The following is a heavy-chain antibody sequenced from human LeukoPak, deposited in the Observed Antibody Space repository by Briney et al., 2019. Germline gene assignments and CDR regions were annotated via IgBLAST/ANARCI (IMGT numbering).Heavy chain of an antibody. Sequence: KPSETLSLTCTVSGGSISSGDYYWSWIRQPPGKGLEWIGYIYYSGSTYYNPSLKSRVTISVDTSKNQFSLKLSSVTAADTAVYYCARVVAYSSSWGTLDYWGQGTLVTVSS. CDR2: IYYSGST. CDR1: GGSISSGDYY. D-gene: IGHD6-13*01. V-gene: IGHV4-30-4*01. J-gene: IGHJ4*02. CDR3: ARVVAYSSSWGTLDY.